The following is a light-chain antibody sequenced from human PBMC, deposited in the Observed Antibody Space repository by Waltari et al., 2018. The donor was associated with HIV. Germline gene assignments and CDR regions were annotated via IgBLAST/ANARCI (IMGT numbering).Light chain of an antibody. V-gene: IGKV2-30*01. CDR3: MQGTHWPYT. CDR2: KVS. Sequence: DVVLTQSPLSLHVTLGQTASISCRPSQSLAYSDGYNYLNWFHQRPGQSPRRLLYKVSKRDSGVPERFRGSGSGTEFTLEISGVETEDAGVYYCMQGTHWPYTFGQGTKLEIK. J-gene: IGKJ2*01. CDR1: QSLAYSDGYNY.